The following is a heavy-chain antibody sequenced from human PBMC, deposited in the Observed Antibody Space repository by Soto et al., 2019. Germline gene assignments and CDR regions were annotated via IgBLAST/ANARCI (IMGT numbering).Heavy chain of an antibody. J-gene: IGHJ4*02. CDR2: IKQDGSEK. CDR3: AKNNRYCSSTNCFVFDY. Sequence: EVQLVESGGGLVQPGGSLRLSCAASGFTFSGYWMSWVRQAPGKGLEWVANIKQDGSEKYYVDSVKGRFTISRDNAKNSLYLLMNSLRAEDTAVYYCAKNNRYCSSTNCFVFDYWGQGNLGIVSS. V-gene: IGHV3-7*01. D-gene: IGHD2-2*01. CDR1: GFTFSGYW.